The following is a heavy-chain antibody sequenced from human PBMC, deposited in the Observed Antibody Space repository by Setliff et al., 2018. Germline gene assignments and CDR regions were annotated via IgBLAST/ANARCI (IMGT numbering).Heavy chain of an antibody. V-gene: IGHV3-21*01. CDR2: FSGSNEYI. CDR1: GVVFRSYH. D-gene: IGHD5-12*01. J-gene: IGHJ4*02. CDR3: AGSRAWIPIFDS. Sequence: PGGSLRLSCVVSGVVFRSYHLNWVRQTPEKGLEWVSSFSGSNEYIKYADSVKGRFTISRDSAENAVYLQMNNLSAEDTAVYYCAGSRAWIPIFDSWGQGILVTVSS.